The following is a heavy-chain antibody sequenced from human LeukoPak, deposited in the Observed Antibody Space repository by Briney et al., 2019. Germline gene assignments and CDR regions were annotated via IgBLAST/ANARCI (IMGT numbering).Heavy chain of an antibody. CDR2: ISSSSSTI. CDR3: ARGSSGWYGFDP. CDR1: GFTFSSDS. J-gene: IGHJ5*02. V-gene: IGHV3-48*02. D-gene: IGHD6-19*01. Sequence: GGSLRLFCAAAGFTFSSDSMNWVRQAPGKGLEWVSYISSSSSTIYYADSVKGRFTISRDNAKNSLYLQMNSLRDEDTAVYYCARGSSGWYGFDPWGQGTLVTVSS.